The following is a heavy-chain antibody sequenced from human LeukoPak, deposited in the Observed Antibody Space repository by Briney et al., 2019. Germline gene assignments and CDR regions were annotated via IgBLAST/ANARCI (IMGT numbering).Heavy chain of an antibody. CDR1: GGSIRGYY. J-gene: IGHJ3*02. CDR2: IYYSGST. Sequence: PSETLSLTCTVSGGSIRGYYWSWIRQPPGKGLEWIGYIYYSGSTNYNPSLKSRVTISVDTSKNQFSLKLSSVTAADTAVYYCARWEVVYGDYVAGGAFDIWGQGTIVTVSS. CDR3: ARWEVVYGDYVAGGAFDI. D-gene: IGHD4-17*01. V-gene: IGHV4-59*01.